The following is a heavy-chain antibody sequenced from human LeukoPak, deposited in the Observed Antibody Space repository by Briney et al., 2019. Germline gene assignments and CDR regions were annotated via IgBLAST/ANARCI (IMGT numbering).Heavy chain of an antibody. J-gene: IGHJ6*04. V-gene: IGHV1-46*01. CDR1: GYTFTSYY. D-gene: IGHD3-3*01. Sequence: ASAKVSCKASGYTFTSYYMHWVRQAPGQGLEWMGIINPSGGSTSYAQKFQGRVTMTRDMSTSTVYMELSSLRSEDTAVYYCARGKQWYYDFWGGYLMDVWGKGTTVTVSS. CDR2: INPSGGST. CDR3: ARGKQWYYDFWGGYLMDV.